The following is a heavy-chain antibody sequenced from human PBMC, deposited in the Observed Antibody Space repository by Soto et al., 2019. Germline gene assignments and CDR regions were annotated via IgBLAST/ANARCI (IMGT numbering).Heavy chain of an antibody. CDR3: ARREIQGPIDY. J-gene: IGHJ4*02. Sequence: QVQLQESGPGLVKPSDTLSLTCAVSGYSISRSNWWGWIRQPPGKGLEWSGYIYYSGTTYYNPSLQSRVTISVDTSKNQFSLKPTSVTAVDTAVYYCARREIQGPIDYWGQGTLVTVSS. CDR1: GYSISRSNW. D-gene: IGHD1-26*01. CDR2: IYYSGTT. V-gene: IGHV4-28*01.